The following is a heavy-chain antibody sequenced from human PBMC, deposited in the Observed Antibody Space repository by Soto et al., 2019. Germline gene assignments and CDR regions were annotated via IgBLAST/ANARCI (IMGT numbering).Heavy chain of an antibody. Sequence: QMQLVQSGAEVKKPGASVTVSCKASGYRFSDYYLHWVRQAPGQGPEWMGWMNPNSGDTKYAQKFKGRVTMTRDTSVRTAFMELNWLKSDDTAVYYCARESGGATATLDYYYFYMDVWGIGTTVTVFS. D-gene: IGHD5-12*01. J-gene: IGHJ6*03. V-gene: IGHV1-2*02. CDR2: MNPNSGDT. CDR3: ARESGGATATLDYYYFYMDV. CDR1: GYRFSDYY.